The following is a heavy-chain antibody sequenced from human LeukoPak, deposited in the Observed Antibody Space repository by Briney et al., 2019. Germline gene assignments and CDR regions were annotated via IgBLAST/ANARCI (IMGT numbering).Heavy chain of an antibody. J-gene: IGHJ4*02. Sequence: SETLSLTCTVSGGSISSYYWSWIRQPPGKGLEWIGYIYYSGSTNHNPSLKSRVTISVDTSKNQFSLKLSSVTAADTAVYYCARTPLGIAAAGKGYFDYWGQGTLVTVSS. V-gene: IGHV4-59*01. D-gene: IGHD6-13*01. CDR1: GGSISSYY. CDR2: IYYSGST. CDR3: ARTPLGIAAAGKGYFDY.